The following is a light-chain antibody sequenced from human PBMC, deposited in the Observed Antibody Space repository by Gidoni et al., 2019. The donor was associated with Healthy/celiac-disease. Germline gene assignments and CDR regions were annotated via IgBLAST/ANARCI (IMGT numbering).Light chain of an antibody. Sequence: EIVLTQSPGTLSSSPGERATPSCRASQSVSSSYLAWYQQKPGQAPRLLIYGASSRATGIPDRFSGSGSGTDFTLTISRLEPEDFAVYYCQQYGSSVTFGQGTRLEIK. CDR2: GAS. CDR1: QSVSSSY. CDR3: QQYGSSVT. J-gene: IGKJ5*01. V-gene: IGKV3-20*01.